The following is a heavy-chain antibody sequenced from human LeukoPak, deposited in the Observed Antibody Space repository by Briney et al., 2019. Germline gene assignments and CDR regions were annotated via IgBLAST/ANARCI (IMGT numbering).Heavy chain of an antibody. D-gene: IGHD6-13*01. CDR1: GGSIGRSSYY. V-gene: IGHV4-39*01. J-gene: IGHJ4*02. Sequence: PSETLSLTCSVSGGSIGRSSYYWGWTRQPPGKGLEWIGSIYYSGGTYYNPSLKSRVTISVDTSRNQFSLKLGSVTAADTAVYYCARQGGIATGAFTYWGQGTLVTGSS. CDR2: IYYSGGT. CDR3: ARQGGIATGAFTY.